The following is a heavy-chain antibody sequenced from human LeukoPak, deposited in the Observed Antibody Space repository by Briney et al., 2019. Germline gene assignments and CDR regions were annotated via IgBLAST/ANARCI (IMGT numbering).Heavy chain of an antibody. Sequence: ASVKVSCKASGYIFSVYFIHWVRQAPGQGLEWLGWINPISGDKHSAQNFQGRVTLARDTSVSTAYMELSGLTSDDTAVYYCVRDPTTGPIRRAAFDIWGQGTMVTVSS. D-gene: IGHD1-1*01. J-gene: IGHJ3*02. CDR1: GYIFSVYF. CDR2: INPISGDK. CDR3: VRDPTTGPIRRAAFDI. V-gene: IGHV1-2*02.